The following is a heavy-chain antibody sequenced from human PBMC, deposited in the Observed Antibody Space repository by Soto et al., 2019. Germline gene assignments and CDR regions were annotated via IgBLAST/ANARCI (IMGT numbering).Heavy chain of an antibody. D-gene: IGHD3-10*01. V-gene: IGHV3-23*01. Sequence: GGSLRLSCAASVFTFSSYAMSLVRQSPGKGLEWVSAISASAGSTYYADSVKGRFTISRDNSKNTLYLQMKSLRADDTAVYYCAKAPYYYGPGSYFIFEYWGQGTMVTVSS. CDR2: ISASAGST. CDR3: AKAPYYYGPGSYFIFEY. CDR1: VFTFSSYA. J-gene: IGHJ4*02.